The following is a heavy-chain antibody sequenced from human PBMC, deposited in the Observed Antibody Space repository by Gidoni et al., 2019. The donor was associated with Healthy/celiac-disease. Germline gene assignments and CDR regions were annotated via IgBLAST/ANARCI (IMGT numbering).Heavy chain of an antibody. CDR1: GFTFSSYA. CDR2: RSNDGRNK. CDR3: ARDRWELLRAYFQH. J-gene: IGHJ1*01. Sequence: QVQLVESGGGVVQPGRSLRLSCAASGFTFSSYAMHWVRQAPGKGLEWVAVRSNDGRNKYDADSVKGRFTISRDNSKNTLYLQMNSLRAEDTAVYYCARDRWELLRAYFQHWGQGTLVTVSS. D-gene: IGHD1-26*01. V-gene: IGHV3-30*04.